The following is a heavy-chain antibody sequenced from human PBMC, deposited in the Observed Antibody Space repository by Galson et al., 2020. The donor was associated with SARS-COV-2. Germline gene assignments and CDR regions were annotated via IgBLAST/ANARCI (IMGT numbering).Heavy chain of an antibody. CDR2: ISSSSTYL. J-gene: IGHJ6*02. CDR3: ARDASWAMFAMDV. CDR1: GFTFNSYT. D-gene: IGHD3-10*02. V-gene: IGHV3-21*01. Sequence: GESLKISCAASGFTFNSYTMNWVRQAPGKGLEWVSSISSSSTYLYYADSLKGRFSISRDNARNSLYLDMNSLRVEDTGVYYCARDASWAMFAMDVWGQGTTVTVSS.